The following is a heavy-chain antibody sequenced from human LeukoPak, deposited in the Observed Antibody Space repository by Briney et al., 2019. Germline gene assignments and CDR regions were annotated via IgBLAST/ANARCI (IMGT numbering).Heavy chain of an antibody. V-gene: IGHV3-33*01. CDR1: GFTFGGYG. CDR3: TRYNNDHFDY. D-gene: IGHD1-14*01. Sequence: GGSLRLSCAGSGFTFGGYGMHWFRQTPGKGLEWVAVIAYDGSRAFYADSVKGRFTISRDTSKNTMSVQMDDLRAEDTAVYYCTRYNNDHFDYWGQGTLVTVSS. J-gene: IGHJ4*02. CDR2: IAYDGSRA.